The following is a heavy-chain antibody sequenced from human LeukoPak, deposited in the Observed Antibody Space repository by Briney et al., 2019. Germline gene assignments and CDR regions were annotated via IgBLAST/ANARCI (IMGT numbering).Heavy chain of an antibody. CDR1: GSTFNSYA. J-gene: IGHJ4*02. CDR2: IKSKADGGTT. CDR3: NTVSKFIYASGTYRDS. D-gene: IGHD3-10*01. Sequence: PGGSLRLSCEASGSTFNSYAMSWVRQAPGKGLEWVGRIKSKADGGTTDYAAPVKGRFTISRDDSTNTLYLQMNSLKTEDTAVYYCNTVSKFIYASGTYRDSWGQGTLVTVSS. V-gene: IGHV3-15*01.